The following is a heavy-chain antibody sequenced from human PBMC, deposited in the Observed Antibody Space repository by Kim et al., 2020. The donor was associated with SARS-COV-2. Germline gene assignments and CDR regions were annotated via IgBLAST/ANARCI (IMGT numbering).Heavy chain of an antibody. Sequence: SETLSLTCTVSGGSIIVSTYYWGWIRQPPGKGLEWIASIFYSGSTYYNPSLNSRVTISVDTSKNQFSLKLSSVTAADTAVYYCARARYYGSGYNCLDAWG. V-gene: IGHV4-39*07. D-gene: IGHD3-10*01. CDR2: IFYSGST. J-gene: IGHJ5*01. CDR1: GGSIIVSTYY. CDR3: ARARYYGSGYNCLDA.